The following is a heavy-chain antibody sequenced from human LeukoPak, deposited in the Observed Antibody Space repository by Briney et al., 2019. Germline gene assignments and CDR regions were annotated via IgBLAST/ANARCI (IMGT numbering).Heavy chain of an antibody. Sequence: GGSLRLSCAASGFTFSSYWMSWVRQAPGKGREWVANIKQDGSEKYYVDSVKGRFTISRNNAKNSLYLQMNSLRAEDTAVYYCARGYSGYDLDYWGQGTLVTVSS. CDR3: ARGYSGYDLDY. D-gene: IGHD5-12*01. V-gene: IGHV3-7*01. CDR2: IKQDGSEK. CDR1: GFTFSSYW. J-gene: IGHJ4*02.